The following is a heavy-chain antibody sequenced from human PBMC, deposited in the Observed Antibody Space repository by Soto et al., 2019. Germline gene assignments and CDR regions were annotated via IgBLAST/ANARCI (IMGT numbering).Heavy chain of an antibody. Sequence: GSLRLSCAASGFTVSSSYMSWVRQAPGKGLEWVSVIYSGGNTYYADSVKGRFTISRDNSKNTLYLQMNSLRAEDTAVYYCARNWNYLFDYWGQGTLVTVSS. CDR1: GFTVSSSY. D-gene: IGHD1-7*01. CDR3: ARNWNYLFDY. V-gene: IGHV3-53*01. CDR2: IYSGGNT. J-gene: IGHJ4*02.